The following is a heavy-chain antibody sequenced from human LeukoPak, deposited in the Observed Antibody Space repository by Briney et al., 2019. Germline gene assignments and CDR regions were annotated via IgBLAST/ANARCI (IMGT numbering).Heavy chain of an antibody. V-gene: IGHV4-59*08. J-gene: IGHJ1*01. D-gene: IGHD4-17*01. CDR3: ATIQSPYGDYSAVYFQH. CDR1: GGSISGYY. Sequence: SETLSLTCTVSGGSISGYYWSWIRQPPGKGLECIGYIYYSGSTNYNPSLKSRVTISVDTSRNQFSLKLTSVTAADTAVYYCATIQSPYGDYSAVYFQHWGQGTLVTVSS. CDR2: IYYSGST.